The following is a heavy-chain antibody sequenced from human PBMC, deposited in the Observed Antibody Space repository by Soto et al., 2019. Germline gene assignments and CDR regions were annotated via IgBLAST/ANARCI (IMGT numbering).Heavy chain of an antibody. Sequence: SETLSLTCNVSGGSMSSYYWSWIRQPPGKGLEWIGYIYYSGSTIYNPSLKSRVTISVDTSKNQFSLKLSSVTAADTAVYYCARYGSGSSVWFDPWGQGTLVTVSS. D-gene: IGHD3-10*01. J-gene: IGHJ5*02. V-gene: IGHV4-59*01. CDR3: ARYGSGSSVWFDP. CDR1: GGSMSSYY. CDR2: IYYSGST.